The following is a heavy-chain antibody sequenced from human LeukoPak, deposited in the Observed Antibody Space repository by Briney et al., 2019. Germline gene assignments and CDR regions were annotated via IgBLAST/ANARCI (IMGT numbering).Heavy chain of an antibody. CDR3: AKGGCRGTCNPLAY. CDR1: GFTFSDYY. D-gene: IGHD2-15*01. Sequence: GGSLRLSCATSGFTFSDYYMSWIRRAPGKGLEWISSSGDSDGSTYYADSLKGRFTISRDNSKNTLYLQMNNLRAEDTAVYYCAKGGCRGTCNPLAYWGQGALVTVSP. J-gene: IGHJ4*02. V-gene: IGHV3-23*01. CDR2: SGDSDGST.